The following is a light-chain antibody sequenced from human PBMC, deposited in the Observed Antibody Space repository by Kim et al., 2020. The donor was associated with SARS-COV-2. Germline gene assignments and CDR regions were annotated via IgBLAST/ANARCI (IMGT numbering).Light chain of an antibody. Sequence: SSELTQDPAVSVALGQTIRITCQGDSLTNYYASWYKQKPGQAPVLVIYGKNNRPSGIPDRFSGSISGTPASLTITGTQADDEADYYCCSRDISGNHYLFG. V-gene: IGLV3-19*01. J-gene: IGLJ1*01. CDR3: CSRDISGNHYL. CDR2: GKN. CDR1: SLTNYY.